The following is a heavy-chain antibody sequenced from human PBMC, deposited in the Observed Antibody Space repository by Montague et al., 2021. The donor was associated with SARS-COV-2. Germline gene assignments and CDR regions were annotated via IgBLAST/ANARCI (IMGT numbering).Heavy chain of an antibody. Sequence: SESLSLTCTVSGPSISSSNYYWGWIRQPPGKGLEWIATIHYSGSTYYKPSLKSRLTISVDTSKNQFSLRLSSVTAADTAVYYCARGDFGVVIIPYYYYYMDVWGKGTTVTVS. D-gene: IGHD3-3*01. CDR1: GPSISSSNYY. J-gene: IGHJ6*03. V-gene: IGHV4-39*01. CDR3: ARGDFGVVIIPYYYYYMDV. CDR2: IHYSGST.